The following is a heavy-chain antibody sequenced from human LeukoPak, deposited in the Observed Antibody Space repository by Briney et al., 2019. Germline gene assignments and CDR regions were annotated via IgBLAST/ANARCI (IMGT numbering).Heavy chain of an antibody. D-gene: IGHD4-11*01. Sequence: GGSLRLSCAASGFTFSSYAMHWVRQAPGKGLEYVSAISSNGGSTYYANSVKGRFTISRDNSKNTLYLQMGSLRAEDMAVYYCAREYSNYGGGYFDYWGQGTLVTVSS. J-gene: IGHJ4*02. V-gene: IGHV3-64*01. CDR1: GFTFSSYA. CDR2: ISSNGGST. CDR3: AREYSNYGGGYFDY.